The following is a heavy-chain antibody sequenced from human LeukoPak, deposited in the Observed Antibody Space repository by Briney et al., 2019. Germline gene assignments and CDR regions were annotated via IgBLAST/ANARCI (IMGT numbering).Heavy chain of an antibody. CDR3: ARRGGSPLGAFDI. CDR1: GGSISSYY. CDR2: IYYTERP. J-gene: IGHJ3*02. Sequence: PSETLSLTCTVSGGSISSYYWSWIRQPPGKGLEWIAYIYYTERPNYNPSLKSRVTISVDTSKNQFSLKVTSVTAADTAVYCCARRGGSPLGAFDIWGQGTMVTVSS. D-gene: IGHD1-26*01. V-gene: IGHV4-59*01.